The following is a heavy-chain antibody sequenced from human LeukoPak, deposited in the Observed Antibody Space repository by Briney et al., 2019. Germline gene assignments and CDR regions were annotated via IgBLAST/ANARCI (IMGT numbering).Heavy chain of an antibody. CDR3: ARVRARATMIVFLKSRGNAMYFDY. CDR2: INPNSGGT. Sequence: ASVKVSCKASGYTFTGYYIHWVRQAPGQGLEWMGWINPNSGGTNYAQKFQGRVTMTRDTSISTVYMELSRLRSDDTAVYYCARVRARATMIVFLKSRGNAMYFDYWGQGTLVTVSS. CDR1: GYTFTGYY. V-gene: IGHV1-2*02. J-gene: IGHJ4*02. D-gene: IGHD3-22*01.